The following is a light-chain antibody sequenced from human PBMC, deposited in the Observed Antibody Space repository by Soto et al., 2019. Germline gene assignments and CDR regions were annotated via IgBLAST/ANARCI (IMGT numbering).Light chain of an antibody. J-gene: IGKJ1*01. CDR2: DAS. Sequence: EIVLTQSPDTRSLSPGERASLSCRASQSVSTPLSWYQQKPGQAPRLLIQDASKRATGIPPRFSGSGSGTYFTLTISSLEPQYSAVYYCQQRSNWPRTFGQGTKVDIK. CDR1: QSVSTP. V-gene: IGKV3-11*01. CDR3: QQRSNWPRT.